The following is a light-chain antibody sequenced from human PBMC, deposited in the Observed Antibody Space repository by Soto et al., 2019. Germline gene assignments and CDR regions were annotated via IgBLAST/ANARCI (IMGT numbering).Light chain of an antibody. CDR3: QQYDNLPIT. Sequence: DIQMTQSPSSRSGSVGDRVTITCQASQDMSNYLNWYQQKPGKAPKLLIYDASNLETGVPSRFSGSGSGTDFNFTISSLQPEDIATYYCQQYDNLPITFGQGTRLEIK. CDR2: DAS. V-gene: IGKV1-33*01. J-gene: IGKJ5*01. CDR1: QDMSNY.